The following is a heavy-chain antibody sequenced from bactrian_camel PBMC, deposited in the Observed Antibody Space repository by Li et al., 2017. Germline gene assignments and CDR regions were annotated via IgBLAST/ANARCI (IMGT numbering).Heavy chain of an antibody. CDR3: AADESWLLLNFHEADFGH. CDR1: AYTYSANC. Sequence: DVQLVESGGGSVQAGGSLRLSCAASAYTYSANCMGWFRQAPGKEREGVATIHHRSGGTYYAGSVKGRFTISRDNAKNTVYLQMNSLKPEDTAMYYCAADESWLLLNFHEADFGHWGQGTQVTVS. D-gene: IGHD2*01. V-gene: IGHV3S40*01. CDR2: IHHRSGGT. J-gene: IGHJ6*01.